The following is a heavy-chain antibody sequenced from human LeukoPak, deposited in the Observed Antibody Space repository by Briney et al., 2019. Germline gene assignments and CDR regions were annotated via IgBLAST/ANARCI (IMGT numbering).Heavy chain of an antibody. CDR1: GGSISSYY. CDR2: IYHSGST. Sequence: SETLSLTCTVSGGSISSYYWSWIRQPPGKGLEWIGSIYHSGSTYYNPSLKSRVTISVDTSKNQFSLKLSSVTAADTAVYYCARHSTYSSSDYWGQGTLVTVSS. V-gene: IGHV4-59*08. J-gene: IGHJ4*02. CDR3: ARHSTYSSSDY. D-gene: IGHD6-6*01.